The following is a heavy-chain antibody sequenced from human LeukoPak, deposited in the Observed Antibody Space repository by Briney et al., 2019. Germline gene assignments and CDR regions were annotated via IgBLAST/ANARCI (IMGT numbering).Heavy chain of an antibody. D-gene: IGHD3-3*01. CDR1: GGTFSSYA. J-gene: IGHJ3*02. CDR3: ARPPITIFGVVIPDAFDI. Sequence: GSSVKVSCKASGGTFSSYAISWVRQAPGQGLEWMGGIIPIFGTANYAQKFQGRVTITADESTSTAYMELRSLRSDDTAVYYCARPPITIFGVVIPDAFDIWGQGTMVTVSS. V-gene: IGHV1-69*01. CDR2: IIPIFGTA.